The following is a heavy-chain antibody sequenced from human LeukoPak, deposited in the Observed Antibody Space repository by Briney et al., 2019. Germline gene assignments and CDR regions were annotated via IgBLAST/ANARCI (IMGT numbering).Heavy chain of an antibody. V-gene: IGHV3-53*01. J-gene: IGHJ4*02. CDR3: ARYDGGSGPFDY. Sequence: GGSLRLSCAVSGFTVSSNYMSWVRQAPGKGLEWVSVLYNGGNTYYADSVKGRFTVSRDNSKNTLYLQRNSLRAEDTAVYYCARYDGGSGPFDYWGQGTLVTVSS. CDR2: LYNGGNT. CDR1: GFTVSSNY. D-gene: IGHD3-10*01.